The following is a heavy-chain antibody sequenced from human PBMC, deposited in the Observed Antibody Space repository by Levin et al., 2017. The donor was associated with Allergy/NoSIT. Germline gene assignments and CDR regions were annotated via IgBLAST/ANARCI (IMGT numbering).Heavy chain of an antibody. CDR3: ARDDKGPRAVDI. Sequence: RSGGSLRLSCAASGFTFTDYWMHWVRQAPGKGLVWVSCIDSDVIDTRYADSVKGRFTISRDNAKNTVYLQMNSLRAEDTAVYYCARDDKGPRAVDIWGHGTLVTVSS. CDR1: GFTFTDYW. J-gene: IGHJ3*02. V-gene: IGHV3-74*01. CDR2: IDSDVIDT. D-gene: IGHD3-9*01.